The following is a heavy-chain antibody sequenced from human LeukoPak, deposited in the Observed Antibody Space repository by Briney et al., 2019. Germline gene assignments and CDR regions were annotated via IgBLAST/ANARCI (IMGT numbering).Heavy chain of an antibody. V-gene: IGHV1-46*01. CDR1: GYTFTSYY. D-gene: IGHD3-22*01. Sequence: ASVKVSCKASGYTFTSYYMHWVRQAPGQGLEWMGIINPSGGSTSYAQKFQGRVTMTRDMSTSTAYMELSSLRSEDTAVYYCARRYYDSSGYYGDGRFDYWGQGTLVTVSS. CDR3: ARRYYDSSGYYGDGRFDY. CDR2: INPSGGST. J-gene: IGHJ4*02.